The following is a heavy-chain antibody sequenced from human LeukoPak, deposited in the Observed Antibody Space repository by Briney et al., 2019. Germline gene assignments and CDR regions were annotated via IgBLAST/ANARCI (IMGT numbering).Heavy chain of an antibody. V-gene: IGHV4-34*01. J-gene: IGHJ4*02. D-gene: IGHD4-23*01. Sequence: PSETLSLTCAVYGGSFSGYCWSWIRQPPGKGLEWIGEINHSGSTNYNPSLKSRVTISVDTSKNQFSLKLSSVTAADTAVYYCARGPGGDYWGQRTLVTVSS. CDR2: INHSGST. CDR3: ARGPGGDY. CDR1: GGSFSGYC.